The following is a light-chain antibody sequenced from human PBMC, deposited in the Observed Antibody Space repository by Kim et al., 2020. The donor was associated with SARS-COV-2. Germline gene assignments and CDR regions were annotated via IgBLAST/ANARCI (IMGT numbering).Light chain of an antibody. CDR3: QQYGPSRA. J-gene: IGKJ1*01. CDR1: QGVGGNW. CDR2: AAS. V-gene: IGKV3-20*01. Sequence: SPGRRATLPCRASQGVGGNWLACYQYKTGQAPRLLFFAASSRATGVPDRFSGSGSGTDFTLTISGLEAEDFAVYYCQQYGPSRAFGQGTKVDIK.